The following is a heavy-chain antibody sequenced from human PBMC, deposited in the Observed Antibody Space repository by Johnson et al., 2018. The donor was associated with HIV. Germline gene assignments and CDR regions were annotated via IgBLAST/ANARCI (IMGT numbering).Heavy chain of an antibody. V-gene: IGHV3-23*04. J-gene: IGHJ3*02. CDR3: ARGKWLDALDI. CDR2: ISGSGGRT. CDR1: GFSFIDGW. D-gene: IGHD6-19*01. Sequence: VQLVESGGGLVKPGGSLRLSCAASGFSFIDGWMIWVRQAPGKGLDWVSAISGSGGRTYYGDSVKGRFTISRDNSKNTLYLQMKSLRAEDTAVYYCARGKWLDALDIWGQGTMVTVSS.